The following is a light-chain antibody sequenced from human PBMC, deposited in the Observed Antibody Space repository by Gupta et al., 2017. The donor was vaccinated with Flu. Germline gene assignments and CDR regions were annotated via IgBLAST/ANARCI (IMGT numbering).Light chain of an antibody. V-gene: IGLV3-19*01. J-gene: IGLJ2*01. CDR1: SLRNYY. CDR3: SSRDITGNLQVV. CDR2: GKN. Sequence: SSELTQDPAVSVALGQTVRLTCQGDSLRNYYASWYQQKPGQAPVLGFYGKNNRPSGIPDRISGSSSGNNDSLTLTVSQAEDEADDDCSSRDITGNLQVVFGGGTKLTVL.